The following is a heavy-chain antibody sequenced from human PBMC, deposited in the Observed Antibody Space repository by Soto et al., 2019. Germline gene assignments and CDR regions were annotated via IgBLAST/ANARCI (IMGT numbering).Heavy chain of an antibody. CDR2: IYHSGST. CDR1: GGSFSAYS. Sequence: SETLSLTCAVSGGSFSAYSWTWIRQPPGKGLEWIGYIYHSGSTYYNPSLKSRVTISVDRSKNQFSLKLSSVTAADTAVYYCARGRPLLLWFGETHNWFDPWGQGTLVTVSS. CDR3: ARGRPLLLWFGETHNWFDP. V-gene: IGHV4-34*01. D-gene: IGHD3-10*01. J-gene: IGHJ5*02.